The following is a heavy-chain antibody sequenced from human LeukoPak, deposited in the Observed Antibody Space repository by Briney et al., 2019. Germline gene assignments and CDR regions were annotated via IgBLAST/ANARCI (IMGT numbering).Heavy chain of an antibody. V-gene: IGHV3-7*01. D-gene: IGHD5-12*01. Sequence: GGSLRLSCAASGFTFNSYCMSWVRQAPGKGLEWVANIKQDGSEKHYVDSVKGRFTISRDNAKNSLYMQMNSLRAEDTAVYYCARGWRRSGYDSDDFDYWGQGTLVTVSS. CDR2: IKQDGSEK. CDR3: ARGWRRSGYDSDDFDY. CDR1: GFTFNSYC. J-gene: IGHJ4*02.